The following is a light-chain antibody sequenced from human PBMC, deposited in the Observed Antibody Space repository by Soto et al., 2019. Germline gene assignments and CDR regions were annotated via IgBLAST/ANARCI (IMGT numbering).Light chain of an antibody. CDR3: QQYNSYSRT. V-gene: IGKV1-5*03. CDR2: KAS. J-gene: IGKJ1*01. CDR1: QSINSW. Sequence: DIQMTQSPSTLSASVGDRVTITCRASQSINSWLAWYQQKPGKAPKVLIYKASSLESGVPSRFSGSGSGTEFTLTISSLQPDDFATYYCQQYNSYSRTFGQGTKVEIK.